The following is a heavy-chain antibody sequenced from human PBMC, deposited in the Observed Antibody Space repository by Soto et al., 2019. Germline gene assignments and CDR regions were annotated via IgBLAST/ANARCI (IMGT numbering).Heavy chain of an antibody. CDR1: GFSFSSYA. V-gene: IGHV3-23*01. CDR3: AKATRGPLSSRSSDANHFDS. J-gene: IGHJ4*02. CDR2: ISGAGDRT. D-gene: IGHD6-13*01. Sequence: PGGSLRLSCAASGFSFSSYAMNWVRQAPGKGLEWVSIISGAGDRTYYADSVKGRLTISRDNSKNILYLQMNSLRAEDTAVYHCAKATRGPLSSRSSDANHFDSWGQGTLVTVSS.